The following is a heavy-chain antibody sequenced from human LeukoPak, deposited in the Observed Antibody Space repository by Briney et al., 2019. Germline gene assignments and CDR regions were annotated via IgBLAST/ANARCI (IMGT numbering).Heavy chain of an antibody. CDR2: IYPGDSDT. CDR1: GYIFTNYW. CDR3: ARRDPFGYYFDY. Sequence: GESLKISCKASGYIFTNYWIGWVRQMPGKGLEWMGVIYPGDSDTRYSPSFQGQVTISADKSFSTAYLQWSSLKASDTAMYYCARRDPFGYYFDYWGRGTLVTVSS. J-gene: IGHJ4*02. V-gene: IGHV5-51*01. D-gene: IGHD3-16*01.